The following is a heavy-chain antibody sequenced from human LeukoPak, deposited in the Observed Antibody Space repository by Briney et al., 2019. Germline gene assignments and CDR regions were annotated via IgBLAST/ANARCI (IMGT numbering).Heavy chain of an antibody. CDR3: ARHRAYSSSSPFDN. V-gene: IGHV4-59*08. CDR1: GGSISSLY. CDR2: IYYTGST. D-gene: IGHD6-6*01. Sequence: SETLSLTCSVSGGSISSLYWSWIRQPPGKGLEWIGYIYYTGSTNYNPSLKSRVTIFVDMSKNQFSLRLSSVTAADTALYYCARHRAYSSSSPFDNWGQGTLVTVSS. J-gene: IGHJ4*02.